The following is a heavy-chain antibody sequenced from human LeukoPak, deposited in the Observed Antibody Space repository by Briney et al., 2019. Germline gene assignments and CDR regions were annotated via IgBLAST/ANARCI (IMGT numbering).Heavy chain of an antibody. CDR3: ARVPYYDFWSGYGDY. CDR2: ISAYNGNT. Sequence: GASVKVSCKASGYTFTSYDINWVRQATGQGLEWMGWISAYNGNTNYAQKLQGRVTMTTDTSTSTAYMELRSLRSDDTAVYYCARVPYYDFWSGYGDYWGQGTLVTVSS. D-gene: IGHD3-3*01. J-gene: IGHJ4*02. CDR1: GYTFTSYD. V-gene: IGHV1-18*01.